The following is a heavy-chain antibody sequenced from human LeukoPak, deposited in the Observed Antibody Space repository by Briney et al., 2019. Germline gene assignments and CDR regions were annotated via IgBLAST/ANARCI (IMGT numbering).Heavy chain of an antibody. CDR3: ASQYYYDSSGYPPPDY. CDR1: GFTFSSYA. J-gene: IGHJ4*02. D-gene: IGHD3-22*01. CDR2: ISGSGGST. V-gene: IGHV3-23*01. Sequence: PGGSLRLSCAASGFTFSSYAMSWVRQAPGKGLEWASAISGSGGSTYYADSVKGRFTISRDNSKNTLYLQMNSLRAEDTAVYYCASQYYYDSSGYPPPDYWGQGTLVTVSS.